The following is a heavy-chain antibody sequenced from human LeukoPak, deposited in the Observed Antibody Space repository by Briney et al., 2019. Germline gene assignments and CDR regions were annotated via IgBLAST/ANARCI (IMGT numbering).Heavy chain of an antibody. V-gene: IGHV3-48*03. CDR2: IGCSGSTM. CDR3: AKASTPYYYDSSGYYCDY. J-gene: IGHJ4*02. D-gene: IGHD3-22*01. Sequence: GGSLRLSCEASGFTFCSCELNWVRQAPGKGLERVSYIGCSGSTMYSADSVKGRFTISRDNSKNTLYLQMNSLRAEDTAVYYCAKASTPYYYDSSGYYCDYWGQGTLVTVSS. CDR1: GFTFCSCE.